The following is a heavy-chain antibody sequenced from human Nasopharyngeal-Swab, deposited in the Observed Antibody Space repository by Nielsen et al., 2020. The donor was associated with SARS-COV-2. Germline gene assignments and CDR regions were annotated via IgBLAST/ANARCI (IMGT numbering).Heavy chain of an antibody. V-gene: IGHV4-59*01. Sequence: SEILSLTCIVSGDSISSYYWSWIRQPPGKGLEWIGYSYSSGSTNYNPSLMSRVTMSVDTSKNQFSLKLTSVTAADTAVYYCARMKERNRRVMMARGGSFPEHYFDSWGQGLLVTVSS. CDR1: GDSISSYY. D-gene: IGHD3-10*01. J-gene: IGHJ4*02. CDR3: ARMKERNRRVMMARGGSFPEHYFDS. CDR2: SYSSGST.